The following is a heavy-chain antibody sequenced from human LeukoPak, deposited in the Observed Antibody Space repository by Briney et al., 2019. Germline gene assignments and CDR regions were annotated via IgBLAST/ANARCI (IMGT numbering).Heavy chain of an antibody. CDR2: IYHSGST. V-gene: IGHV4-4*02. CDR3: ARSRAFNSGAFDP. J-gene: IGHJ5*02. CDR1: GGSISSSNW. Sequence: TSETLSLTCAVSGGSISSSNWWSWVRQPPGKGLEWIGEIYHSGSTNYNPSLKSRVTISVDTSKNQFSLRLNSVTAADTAVYYCARSRAFNSGAFDPWGQGSLVTVSS. D-gene: IGHD1-26*01.